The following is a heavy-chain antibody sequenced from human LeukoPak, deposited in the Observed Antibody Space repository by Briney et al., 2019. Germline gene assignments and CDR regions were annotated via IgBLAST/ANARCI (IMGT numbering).Heavy chain of an antibody. J-gene: IGHJ4*02. D-gene: IGHD6-6*01. Sequence: GGSLRLSCAASGFTFSSYAMSWVRQAPGKGLEWVSAISGSGGSTYYADSVKGRLTISRDNSKNTLYLQMNSLRAEDTAVYYCAKDKYSSSRNFDYWGQGIQVTVSS. V-gene: IGHV3-23*01. CDR3: AKDKYSSSRNFDY. CDR2: ISGSGGST. CDR1: GFTFSSYA.